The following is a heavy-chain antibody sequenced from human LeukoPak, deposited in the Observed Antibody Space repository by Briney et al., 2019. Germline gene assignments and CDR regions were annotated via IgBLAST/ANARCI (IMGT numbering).Heavy chain of an antibody. Sequence: GGSLRLSCAASGVTFSSYWMHWVRQAPGKGLVWVSRINSDGSSTSYADSVKGRFTISRDNAKNTLYLQMNSLRAEDTAVYYCARDYGDYALFDYWGQGTLVTVSS. CDR2: INSDGSST. D-gene: IGHD4-17*01. J-gene: IGHJ4*02. CDR3: ARDYGDYALFDY. V-gene: IGHV3-74*01. CDR1: GVTFSSYW.